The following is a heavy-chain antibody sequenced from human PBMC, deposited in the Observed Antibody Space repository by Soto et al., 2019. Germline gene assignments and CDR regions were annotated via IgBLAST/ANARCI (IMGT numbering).Heavy chain of an antibody. CDR2: ISTSGST. V-gene: IGHV4-4*07. D-gene: IGHD3-3*01. CDR3: ARALPFGDIWDDYYTPYAMDV. Sequence: PSETLSLPCPVSGYSMSSYYWHWIRQPAGKALEWIGRISTSGSTIFNPSLKSRVTMSVDTSQNQFSLKLSSVTAADTAVYYCARALPFGDIWDDYYTPYAMDVWGQGTTVTVSS. CDR1: GYSMSSYY. J-gene: IGHJ6*02.